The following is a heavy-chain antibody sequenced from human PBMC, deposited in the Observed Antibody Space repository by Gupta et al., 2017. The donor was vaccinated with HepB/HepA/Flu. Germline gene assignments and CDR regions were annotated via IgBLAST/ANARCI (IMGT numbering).Heavy chain of an antibody. CDR2: IYYSGST. D-gene: IGHD3-22*01. V-gene: IGHV4-39*01. Sequence: QLQLQESGPGLVKPSETLSLTCTVSGGSISSSSYYWGWIRQPPGKGLEWIGSIYYSGSTYYNPSLKSRVTISVDTSKNQFSLKLSSVTAADTAVYYCARHWHLDYYDSSGYWLQEYYFDYWGQGTLVTVSS. J-gene: IGHJ4*02. CDR1: GGSISSSSYY. CDR3: ARHWHLDYYDSSGYWLQEYYFDY.